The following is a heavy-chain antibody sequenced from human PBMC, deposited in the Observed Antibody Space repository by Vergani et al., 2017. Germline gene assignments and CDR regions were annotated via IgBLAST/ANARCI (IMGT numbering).Heavy chain of an antibody. V-gene: IGHV1-2*02. CDR3: SCSRSLDYYYGMDV. Sequence: QVQLVQSGAEVKKPGASVKVSCKASGYTFIGYYMHWVRQAHGQGLEWMGWINPNSGGTNYAQQFQGRGTMTRETSISTAYIELSRLRSDDTAVYYCSCSRSLDYYYGMDVWGQGTTVTVSS. D-gene: IGHD2-15*01. CDR2: INPNSGGT. CDR1: GYTFIGYY. J-gene: IGHJ6*02.